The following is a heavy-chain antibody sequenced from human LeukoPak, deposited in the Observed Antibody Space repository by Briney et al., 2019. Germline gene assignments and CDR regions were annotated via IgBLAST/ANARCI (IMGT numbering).Heavy chain of an antibody. D-gene: IGHD2-15*01. CDR2: ISSSSYI. CDR1: GFTFSSYS. Sequence: GGSLRLSCAASGFTFSSYSMNWVRQAPGKGLEWVSSISSSSYIYYADSVKGRFTISRDNAKNSLYLQMNSLRAEDTAVYYCARADADRDAFDIWGQGTMVTVSS. J-gene: IGHJ3*02. V-gene: IGHV3-21*01. CDR3: ARADADRDAFDI.